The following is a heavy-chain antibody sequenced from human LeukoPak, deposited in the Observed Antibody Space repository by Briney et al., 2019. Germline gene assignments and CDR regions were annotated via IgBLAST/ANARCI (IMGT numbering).Heavy chain of an antibody. CDR1: GGSISGSTSY. CDR2: LNYSGTT. D-gene: IGHD6-13*01. CDR3: ARETAAAGTGIDY. J-gene: IGHJ4*02. Sequence: PSETLSLTCTVSGGSISGSTSYWGWIRQSPGKGLEWIGLLNYSGTTYYNPSFKSRVSISIDRSRTQFSLKLSSVTAADTAVYYCARETAAAGTGIDYWGQGTLVTVSS. V-gene: IGHV4-39*07.